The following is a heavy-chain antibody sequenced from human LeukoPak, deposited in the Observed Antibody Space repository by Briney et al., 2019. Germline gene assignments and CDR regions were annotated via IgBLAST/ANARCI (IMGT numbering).Heavy chain of an antibody. CDR2: ISPNSGDT. CDR3: ARAQSLTAPAGTFANS. CDR1: GYTFTGYF. J-gene: IGHJ4*02. D-gene: IGHD6-13*01. Sequence: ASVKVSCKASGYTFTGYFPHWVRRAPGQGFEWMGWISPNSGDTSYTQTFQGRVTMTRDTSISTAYMELSSLRSDDTAVYYCARAQSLTAPAGTFANSWGQGTLATVSS. V-gene: IGHV1-2*02.